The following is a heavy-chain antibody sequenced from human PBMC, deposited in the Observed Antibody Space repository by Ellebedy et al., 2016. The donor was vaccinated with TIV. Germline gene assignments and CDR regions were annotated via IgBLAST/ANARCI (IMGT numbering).Heavy chain of an antibody. CDR1: GGSFSGYY. CDR3: AREDLRSSSGSNY. CDR2: IYYSGST. D-gene: IGHD3-22*01. J-gene: IGHJ4*02. Sequence: SETLSLTXAVYGGSFSGYYWSWIRQPPGKGLEWIGSIYYSGSTYYNPSLKSRVTISVDTSKNQFSLKLSSVTAADTAVYYCAREDLRSSSGSNYWGQGTLVTVSS. V-gene: IGHV4-34*01.